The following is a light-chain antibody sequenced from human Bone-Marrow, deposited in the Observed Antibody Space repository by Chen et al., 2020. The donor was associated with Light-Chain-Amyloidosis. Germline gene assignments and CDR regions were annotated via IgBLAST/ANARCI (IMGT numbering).Light chain of an antibody. CDR1: QSVSSN. Sequence: ELVMTQSPATLSVSPGERATLSCRASQSVSSNLAWYQQKPGQAPRLLIYGASTRATGIPARFSGSGSGTEFTLTISSLQSEDFAGYYCQQYNNRITFGQGTRLEIK. CDR2: GAS. J-gene: IGKJ5*01. V-gene: IGKV3-15*01. CDR3: QQYNNRIT.